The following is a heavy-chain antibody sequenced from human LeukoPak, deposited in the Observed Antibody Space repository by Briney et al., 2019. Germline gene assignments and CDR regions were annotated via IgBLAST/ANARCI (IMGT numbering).Heavy chain of an antibody. V-gene: IGHV3-23*01. Sequence: GGSLRLSCAASGFTFSNYAMSWVRQAPGKGLECVSAISDSGDKTDYADSVRGRFTIYRDNSKDTLYLQMNSLGAADTAVYYCVLKLDYWGQGTLVTVSS. CDR2: ISDSGDKT. CDR3: VLKLDY. D-gene: IGHD1-1*01. J-gene: IGHJ4*02. CDR1: GFTFSNYA.